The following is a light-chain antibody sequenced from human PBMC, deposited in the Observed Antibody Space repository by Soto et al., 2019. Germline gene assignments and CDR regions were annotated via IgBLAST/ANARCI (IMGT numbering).Light chain of an antibody. J-gene: IGKJ1*01. CDR1: QSVSSNY. CDR3: QQYGSSPQT. Sequence: ELVLTQSPGTLSLSPGERATLSCRASQSVSSNYLAWYQQKPGQAPRLLIYGASSRATGIPDRFSGSGSGTDFTLTISRLEAEDFAVYYCQQYGSSPQTFGQGTKVDIK. V-gene: IGKV3-20*01. CDR2: GAS.